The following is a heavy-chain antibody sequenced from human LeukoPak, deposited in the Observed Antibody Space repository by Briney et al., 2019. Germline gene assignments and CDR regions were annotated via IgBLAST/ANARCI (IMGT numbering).Heavy chain of an antibody. CDR3: AAWYDYVWGSYRFDY. CDR1: GFTFSSYS. V-gene: IGHV3-48*01. J-gene: IGHJ4*02. CDR2: ISRSSSTI. D-gene: IGHD3-16*02. Sequence: GGSLRLSCAASGFTFSSYSMNWVRQAPGKGLEWVSYISRSSSTIYYADSVKGRFTISRDNAKNSLYLQMNSLRAEDTAVYYCAAWYDYVWGSYRFDYWGQGTLVTVSS.